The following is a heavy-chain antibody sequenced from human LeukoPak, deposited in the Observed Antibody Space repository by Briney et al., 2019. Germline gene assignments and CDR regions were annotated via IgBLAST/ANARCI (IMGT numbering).Heavy chain of an antibody. CDR3: TRDNDILTGDFDD. V-gene: IGHV1-18*01. D-gene: IGHD3-9*01. CDR1: AYTFTSYG. J-gene: IGHJ4*02. Sequence: ASVKVSCKTSAYTFTSYGISRARQAPGQGLEWMGWISAYNGNTNYAQKLQGRVTMTTATSTRTAYMELRSLRSDYTAVYYCTRDNDILTGDFDDWGQGTLVTVAS. CDR2: ISAYNGNT.